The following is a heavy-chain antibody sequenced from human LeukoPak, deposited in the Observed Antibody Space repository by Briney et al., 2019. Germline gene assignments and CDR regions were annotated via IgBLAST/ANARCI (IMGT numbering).Heavy chain of an antibody. Sequence: GASVKVSCKASGYTFTGYYMHWVRQAPGQGLEWMGWINLNSGGTNYAQKFQGRVTMTRDTSISTAYMELSRLRSDDTAVYYCARGPFQQLVQGWFDPWGQGTLVTVSS. CDR3: ARGPFQQLVQGWFDP. J-gene: IGHJ5*02. CDR1: GYTFTGYY. CDR2: INLNSGGT. V-gene: IGHV1-2*02. D-gene: IGHD6-13*01.